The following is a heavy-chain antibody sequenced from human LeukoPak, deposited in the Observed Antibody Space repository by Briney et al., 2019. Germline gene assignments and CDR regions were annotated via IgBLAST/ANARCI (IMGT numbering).Heavy chain of an antibody. Sequence: GGSLRLSCAASGFTFSDYYMSWIRQAPGKGLEWVAVISYDGSNKYYADSVKGRFTISRDNSKNTLYLQMNSLRAEDTAVYYCAKEGDYGDLDYWGQGTLVTVSS. CDR3: AKEGDYGDLDY. V-gene: IGHV3-30*18. J-gene: IGHJ4*02. CDR1: GFTFSDYY. CDR2: ISYDGSNK. D-gene: IGHD4-17*01.